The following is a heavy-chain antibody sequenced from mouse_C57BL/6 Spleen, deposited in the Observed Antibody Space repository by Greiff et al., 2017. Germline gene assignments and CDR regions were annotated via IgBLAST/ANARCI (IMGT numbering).Heavy chain of an antibody. V-gene: IGHV1-19*01. CDR3: ARGDYDGGDAMDY. CDR2: INPYNGGT. J-gene: IGHJ4*01. D-gene: IGHD2-4*01. Sequence: DVKLVESGPVLVKPGASVKMSCKASGYTFTDYYMNWVKQSHGKSLEWIGVINPYNGGTSYNQKFKGKATLTVDKSSSTAYMELNSLTSEDSAVYYCARGDYDGGDAMDYWGQGTSVTVSS. CDR1: GYTFTDYY.